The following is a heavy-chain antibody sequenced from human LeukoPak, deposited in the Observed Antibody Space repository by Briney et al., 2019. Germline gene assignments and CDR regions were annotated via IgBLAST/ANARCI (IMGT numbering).Heavy chain of an antibody. CDR1: GYSINNGYY. V-gene: IGHV4-38-2*02. CDR2: IYHSGST. Sequence: SETLSLTCTVSGYSINNGYYWGWIRQPPGKGLEWIGSIYHSGSTYYKPSLKSRVTLSVDTSKNQFSLRLSSVTAADTAVYYCARRTFGGVIAYWGQGTLVTVSS. D-gene: IGHD3-16*02. CDR3: ARRTFGGVIAY. J-gene: IGHJ4*02.